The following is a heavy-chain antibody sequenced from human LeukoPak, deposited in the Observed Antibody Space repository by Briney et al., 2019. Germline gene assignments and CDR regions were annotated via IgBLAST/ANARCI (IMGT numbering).Heavy chain of an antibody. CDR3: GGDIVVVPAAMKYYFDY. J-gene: IGHJ4*02. Sequence: PGGSLRLSCAASGFTFSSYAMSWVRQAPGKGLEWVSAISGSGGSTYYADSVKGRFTISRDNSKNTLYLQMNSLRAEDTAVYYCGGDIVVVPAAMKYYFDYWGQGTLVTVSS. D-gene: IGHD2-2*01. V-gene: IGHV3-23*01. CDR2: ISGSGGST. CDR1: GFTFSSYA.